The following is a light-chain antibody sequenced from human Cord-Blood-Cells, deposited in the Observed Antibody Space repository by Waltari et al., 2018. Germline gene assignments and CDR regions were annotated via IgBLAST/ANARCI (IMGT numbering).Light chain of an antibody. CDR2: AAS. J-gene: IGKJ4*01. Sequence: DIQMTQSPSSLSASVGDRVTITCRASQRISSYLHWHQQKPGKAPKLLIYAASSLQSGVPSRFSGSGSGTDFTLTISSLQPEDFATYYCQQSYSTPLTFGGGTKVEIK. CDR1: QRISSY. V-gene: IGKV1-39*01. CDR3: QQSYSTPLT.